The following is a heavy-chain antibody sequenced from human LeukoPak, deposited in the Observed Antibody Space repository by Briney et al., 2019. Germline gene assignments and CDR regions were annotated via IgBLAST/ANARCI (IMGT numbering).Heavy chain of an antibody. CDR2: IGGSGGST. J-gene: IGHJ1*01. CDR1: GFTFSSYA. Sequence: PGGSLRLSCAASGFTFSSYAMSGVRQAPGKGLEGVSAIGGSGGSTYYADSVKVRFTISRDNSKNTLYLQMNSLRAEDTAVYYCAKRRVVGNGGYYHTSPFQHWGQGTLVTVP. V-gene: IGHV3-23*01. CDR3: AKRRVVGNGGYYHTSPFQH. D-gene: IGHD3-22*01.